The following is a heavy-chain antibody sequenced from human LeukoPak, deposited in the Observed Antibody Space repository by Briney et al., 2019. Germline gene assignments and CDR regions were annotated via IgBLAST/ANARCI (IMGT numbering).Heavy chain of an antibody. CDR2: IYYSGST. Sequence: PSETLSLTCTVSGGSISSYYWSWIRQPPGKGLEWIGYIYYSGSTNYNPSLKSRVTISVDTSKNQFSLKLSSVTAADTAVYYCARAPYGGNSFGAYFDYWGQGTLVTVSS. CDR3: ARAPYGGNSFGAYFDY. V-gene: IGHV4-59*01. D-gene: IGHD4-23*01. J-gene: IGHJ4*02. CDR1: GGSISSYY.